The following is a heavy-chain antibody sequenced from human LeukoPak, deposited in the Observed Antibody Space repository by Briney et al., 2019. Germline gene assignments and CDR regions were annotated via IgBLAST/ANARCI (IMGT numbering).Heavy chain of an antibody. CDR3: ARDARYVEMATMNAFDI. CDR2: ISAYNGNT. V-gene: IGHV1-18*01. CDR1: GYTFTSYG. J-gene: IGHJ3*02. Sequence: GASVTVSCKASGYTFTSYGITWVRQAPGQGHEWMGWISAYNGNTNYAQKLQGRVTMTTDTSTSTAYMELRSLRSDDTAVYYCARDARYVEMATMNAFDIWGQGTMVTVSS. D-gene: IGHD5-24*01.